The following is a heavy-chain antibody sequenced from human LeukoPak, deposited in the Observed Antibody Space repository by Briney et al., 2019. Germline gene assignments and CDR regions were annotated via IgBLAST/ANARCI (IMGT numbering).Heavy chain of an antibody. CDR3: ARSVGGYCSSTSCYTGNWFDP. CDR2: IYYSGST. CDR1: GGSISSSSYY. J-gene: IGHJ5*02. V-gene: IGHV4-39*01. Sequence: SETLSLTCTVSGGSISSSSYYWGWIRQPPGKGLEWIGSIYYSGSTYYNPSLKSRVTISVDTSKNQFSLKLSSVTAADTAVYYCARSVGGYCSSTSCYTGNWFDPWGQGTLVTVSS. D-gene: IGHD2-2*02.